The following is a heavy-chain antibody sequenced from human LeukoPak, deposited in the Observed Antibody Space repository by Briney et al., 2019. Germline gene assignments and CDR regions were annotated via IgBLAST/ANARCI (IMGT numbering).Heavy chain of an antibody. Sequence: ASVKVSCKASGYTFTSYGISWVRQAPGQGLEWMGRINPNSGETIYAERFQGRVTMTRDTSISTAYMELSSLRSDDTAVYYCARDLVGGIWSAGFWGQGPLVTVSS. V-gene: IGHV1-2*06. D-gene: IGHD3-3*01. CDR1: GYTFTSYG. CDR2: INPNSGET. J-gene: IGHJ4*02. CDR3: ARDLVGGIWSAGF.